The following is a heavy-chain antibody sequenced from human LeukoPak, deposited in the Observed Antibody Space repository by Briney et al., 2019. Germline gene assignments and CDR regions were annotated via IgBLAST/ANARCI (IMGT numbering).Heavy chain of an antibody. Sequence: PSETLSLTCTVSGGSISSGDYYWSWIRQPPGKGLEWIGYIYYSGSTYYNPSLKSRVTISVDTSKNQFSLKLSSVTAADTAVYYCARVINEWGGRVWFDPWGQGTLVTVSS. J-gene: IGHJ5*02. V-gene: IGHV4-30-4*01. D-gene: IGHD1-26*01. CDR3: ARVINEWGGRVWFDP. CDR2: IYYSGST. CDR1: GGSISSGDYY.